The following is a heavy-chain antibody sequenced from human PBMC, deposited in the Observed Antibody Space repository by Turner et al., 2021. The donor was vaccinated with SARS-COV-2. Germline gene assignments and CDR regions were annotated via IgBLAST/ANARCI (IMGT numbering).Heavy chain of an antibody. CDR3: AKVPPYGDYFDY. D-gene: IGHD4-17*01. CDR1: AFTFSSYA. CDR2: ISVGGGST. Sequence: EVQLFESGGGLIQPGGSLSLSCAASAFTFSSYAISWARQAPGKGLEWVSAISVGGGSTYYSNSVKGRFTISSDNSKNTLYLKMNSLRAEDTAVYYCAKVPPYGDYFDYWGQGTLVTVSS. J-gene: IGHJ4*02. V-gene: IGHV3-23*01.